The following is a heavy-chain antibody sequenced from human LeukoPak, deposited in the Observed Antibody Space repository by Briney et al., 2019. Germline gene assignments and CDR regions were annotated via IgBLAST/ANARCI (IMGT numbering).Heavy chain of an antibody. V-gene: IGHV3-7*01. CDR2: IKQDGSEK. Sequence: GGSLRLSCAASGFTFSSYWMSWVRQAPGKGLEWVANIKQDGSEKYYVDSVKGRFTISRDNAKNSLYLQMNSLRAEDTAVYYCARELDRHYDFWSGYYSNGFDYWGQGTLVTVSS. CDR3: ARELDRHYDFWSGYYSNGFDY. J-gene: IGHJ4*02. CDR1: GFTFSSYW. D-gene: IGHD3-3*01.